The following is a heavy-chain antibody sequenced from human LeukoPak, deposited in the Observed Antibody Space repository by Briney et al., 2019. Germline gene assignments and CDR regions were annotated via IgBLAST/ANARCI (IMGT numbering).Heavy chain of an antibody. V-gene: IGHV4-39*01. Sequence: SETLSLTCTVSGGSISSSSYYWGWIRQPPGKGLEWTGSIYYSGSTYYNPSLKSRVTISVDTSKNQFSLKLSSVTAADTAVYYCAKHFRTTVVTPFTDWGQGTLVTVSS. CDR3: AKHFRTTVVTPFTD. CDR1: GGSISSSSYY. CDR2: IYYSGST. D-gene: IGHD4-23*01. J-gene: IGHJ4*02.